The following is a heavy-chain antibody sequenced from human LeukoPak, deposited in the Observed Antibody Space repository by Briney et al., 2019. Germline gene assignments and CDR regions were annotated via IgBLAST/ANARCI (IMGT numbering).Heavy chain of an antibody. D-gene: IGHD2-21*02. CDR2: ISGSGGST. Sequence: GGSLRLSCAASGFTFSSYAMSWVRQAPGKGLEWVSAISGSGGSTYYADSVKGRFTISRDNSKNTLYLQMNSLRAEDTAVYYCAKGGDRPYCGGDCYSHYYYYYMDVWGKGTTVTVSS. J-gene: IGHJ6*03. CDR1: GFTFSSYA. CDR3: AKGGDRPYCGGDCYSHYYYYYMDV. V-gene: IGHV3-23*01.